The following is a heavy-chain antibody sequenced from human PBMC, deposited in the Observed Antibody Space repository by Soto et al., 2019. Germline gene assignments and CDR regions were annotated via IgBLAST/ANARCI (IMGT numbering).Heavy chain of an antibody. CDR2: LYSTGIT. V-gene: IGHV4-4*07. Sequence: SETLALTGTVSGGSVSSHYLSWTRQGAGKGLEWIGRLYSTGITNYNPSLRSRVTMSVCTSRNQFSLTLTSVTAADTAMYFCAIRWGDYYDSNHYSFDPFDMWGQGTMVTVSS. J-gene: IGHJ3*02. CDR1: GGSVSSHY. D-gene: IGHD3-22*01. CDR3: AIRWGDYYDSNHYSFDPFDM.